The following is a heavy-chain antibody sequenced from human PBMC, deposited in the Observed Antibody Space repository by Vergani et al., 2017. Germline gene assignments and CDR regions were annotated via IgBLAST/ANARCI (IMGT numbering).Heavy chain of an antibody. CDR2: IYYSGST. CDR1: GGSISSGGYY. V-gene: IGHV4-31*03. D-gene: IGHD3-16*02. Sequence: QVQLQESGPGLVKPSQTLFLTCTVSGGSISSGGYYWSWIRQHPGKGLEWIGYIYYSGSTYYNPSLKSRVTISVDTSKNQFSLKLSSVTAADTAVYYCARNMITCGGVIGGFDYWGQGTLVTVSS. J-gene: IGHJ4*02. CDR3: ARNMITCGGVIGGFDY.